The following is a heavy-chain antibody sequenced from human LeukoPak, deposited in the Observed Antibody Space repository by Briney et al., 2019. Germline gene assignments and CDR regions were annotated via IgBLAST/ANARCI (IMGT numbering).Heavy chain of an antibody. V-gene: IGHV1-2*06. J-gene: IGHJ4*02. CDR2: IDPNSGGT. D-gene: IGHD3-22*01. Sequence: GASVKVSCKASGHTFSGYYMHLVRQAPGQGLEWIGRIDPNSGGTNYAQKFQGRVTMTRDTSISTDYMELSRLRSDDTAVYYCARDRYYYDSSGYYPYYFDYWGQGTLVTVSS. CDR1: GHTFSGYY. CDR3: ARDRYYYDSSGYYPYYFDY.